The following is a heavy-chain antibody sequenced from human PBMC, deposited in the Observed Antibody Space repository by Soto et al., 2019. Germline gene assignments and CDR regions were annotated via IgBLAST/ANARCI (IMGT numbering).Heavy chain of an antibody. CDR1: GFSLSTSGVG. D-gene: IGHD4-17*01. V-gene: IGHV2-5*02. CDR2: IYWDDDK. Sequence: QITLKESGPTLVKPTQTLTLTCTFSGFSLSTSGVGVGWIRQPPGKALEWLALIYWDDDKRYSPSLRGRLTITKDTSKNQVVLTMTNIDPVDTATYYCAHRTDGDYGIDYWGQGTLVTVSS. J-gene: IGHJ4*02. CDR3: AHRTDGDYGIDY.